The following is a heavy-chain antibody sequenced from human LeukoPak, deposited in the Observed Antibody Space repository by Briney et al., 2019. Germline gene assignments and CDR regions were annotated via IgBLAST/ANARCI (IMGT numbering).Heavy chain of an antibody. V-gene: IGHV3-74*01. CDR1: GFTVSSNY. D-gene: IGHD1-26*01. Sequence: PGGSLRLSCAASGFTVSSNYMSWVRQAPGKGLVWVSRINSDGFSTSYADPVKGRFTISRDNAKNTLYLQMNSLRAEDTAVYYCARGTSGGYFDYRGQGTLVTVSS. CDR3: ARGTSGGYFDY. J-gene: IGHJ4*02. CDR2: INSDGFST.